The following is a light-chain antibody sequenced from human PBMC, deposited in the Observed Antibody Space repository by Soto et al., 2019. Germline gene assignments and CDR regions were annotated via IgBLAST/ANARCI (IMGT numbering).Light chain of an antibody. CDR3: CSYGGSRAV. J-gene: IGLJ7*01. Sequence: QSALTQPASVSGSPGQSITISCTGTSSDVGSHNLVSWYQQHSGQAPKLMIYEVSKRPLGVSARFSASKSGNTASLTISGFQAEDEADYYCCSYGGSRAVFGGGSQLTVL. CDR2: EVS. CDR1: SSDVGSHNL. V-gene: IGLV2-23*02.